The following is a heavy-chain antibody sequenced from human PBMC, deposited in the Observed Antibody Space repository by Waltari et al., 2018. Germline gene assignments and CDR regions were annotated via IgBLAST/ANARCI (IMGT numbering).Heavy chain of an antibody. CDR3: ARDSYSSSWDY. Sequence: QVQLQESGPGLVKPSQTLSLTCTVSGGSISSGSYYWSWIRQPAGKGLEWIGRIYTSGSTNYNPSLKSRVTISVDTSKNQFSLKLSSVTAADTAVYYCARDSYSSSWDYWGQGTLVTVSS. J-gene: IGHJ4*02. CDR1: GGSISSGSYY. D-gene: IGHD6-6*01. V-gene: IGHV4-61*02. CDR2: IYTSGST.